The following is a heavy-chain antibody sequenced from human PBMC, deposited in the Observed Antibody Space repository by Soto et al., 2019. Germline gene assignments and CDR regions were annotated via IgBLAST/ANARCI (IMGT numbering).Heavy chain of an antibody. V-gene: IGHV2-5*02. Sequence: QITLKESGPTLVKPTQTLTLTCTFSGFSLSTSGVGVGWIRQPPGKALEWLALIYWDDDKRYSPSLKRRLTITKDTSKDQVVLTVTNMDPVDTATYYCAHRSGGNITMVRGVIPAYSDYWGQGTLVTV. J-gene: IGHJ4*02. CDR2: IYWDDDK. CDR3: AHRSGGNITMVRGVIPAYSDY. CDR1: GFSLSTSGVG. D-gene: IGHD3-10*01.